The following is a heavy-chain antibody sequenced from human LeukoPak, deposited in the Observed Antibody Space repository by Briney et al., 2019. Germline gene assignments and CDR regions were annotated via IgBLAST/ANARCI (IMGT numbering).Heavy chain of an antibody. D-gene: IGHD2-15*01. CDR1: GFTFSNYA. CDR3: VRTDCSGGSCYPNFDY. Sequence: PGGSLRLSCAASGFTFSNYAMHWVRQAPGKGLEWVAVISYDGTNKYYADSVKGRFTVSRDNSKNTLYLQMNSLRAEDTAVFYCVRTDCSGGSCYPNFDYWGQGTLVTVSS. J-gene: IGHJ4*02. V-gene: IGHV3-30*01. CDR2: ISYDGTNK.